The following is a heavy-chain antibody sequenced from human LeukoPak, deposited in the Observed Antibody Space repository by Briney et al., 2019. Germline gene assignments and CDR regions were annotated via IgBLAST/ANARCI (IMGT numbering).Heavy chain of an antibody. D-gene: IGHD6-19*01. CDR3: ARDKTVADLDY. Sequence: PGGSLRLSCAASGFTFSSYSMNWVRQAPGKGLEWVSSISDSSSYTYYADSLKGRFTISRDNAKNSLYLQMSSLRAEDTAVYYCARDKTVADLDYWGQGTLVTVSS. V-gene: IGHV3-21*01. J-gene: IGHJ4*02. CDR1: GFTFSSYS. CDR2: ISDSSSYT.